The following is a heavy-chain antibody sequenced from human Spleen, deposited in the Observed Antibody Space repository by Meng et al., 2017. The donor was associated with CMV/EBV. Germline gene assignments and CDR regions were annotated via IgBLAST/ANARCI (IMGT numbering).Heavy chain of an antibody. V-gene: IGHV3-23*01. CDR2: ISGSGSST. CDR1: GFTVSSNY. J-gene: IGHJ6*02. CDR3: AKQDGYNYYSYGLDV. D-gene: IGHD5-12*01. Sequence: GESLKISCAASGFTVSSNYMSWVRQAPGKGLEWLSSISGSGSSTFYADSVKGRFTISRDKSKNTLYLQMNSLGADDTAVYYCAKQDGYNYYSYGLDVWGQGTTVTVSS.